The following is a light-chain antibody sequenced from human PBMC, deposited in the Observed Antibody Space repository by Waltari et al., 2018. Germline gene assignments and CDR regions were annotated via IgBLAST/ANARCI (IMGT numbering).Light chain of an antibody. CDR1: SLRYYY. V-gene: IGLV3-19*01. CDR3: NSRDSRGHPLV. J-gene: IGLJ1*01. CDR2: GKN. Sequence: SSELTQDPVVSVALGQTVSITCQGDSLRYYYANWYHQKPGQAPVLVMFGKNNRPSGFPDRFAGSYSGTTASLIITGAQAEDEGDYSCNSRDSRGHPLVFGTGTKVTVL.